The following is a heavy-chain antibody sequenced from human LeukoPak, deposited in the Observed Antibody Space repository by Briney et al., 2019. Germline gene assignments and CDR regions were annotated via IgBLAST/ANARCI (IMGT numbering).Heavy chain of an antibody. J-gene: IGHJ6*03. CDR1: GGSISSGSYY. CDR3: ARAHMITSYYYYYYMDV. CDR2: IYYSGST. V-gene: IGHV4-61*01. D-gene: IGHD3-16*01. Sequence: SETLSLTCTVSGGSISSGSYYWSWIRQPPGKGLEWIGYIYYSGSTNYNPSLKSRVTISVDTSKNQFSLKLSSVTAADTAVYYCARAHMITSYYYYYYMDVWGKGTTVTVSS.